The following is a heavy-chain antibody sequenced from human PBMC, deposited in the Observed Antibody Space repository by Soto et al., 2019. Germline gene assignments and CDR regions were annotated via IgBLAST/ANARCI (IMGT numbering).Heavy chain of an antibody. CDR1: GGSISSSSYY. CDR3: ARLSGSYNDRYFDN. V-gene: IGHV4-39*01. CDR2: IYYSGNT. D-gene: IGHD1-26*01. J-gene: IGHJ4*02. Sequence: PSETLSLTCTVSGGSISSSSYYWGWIRQPPGKGLEWIGSIYYSGNTYYNASLKSRLTISVDTSNNQFSLKVKSVTAADTAVYFCARLSGSYNDRYFDNWGQGTLVTVSS.